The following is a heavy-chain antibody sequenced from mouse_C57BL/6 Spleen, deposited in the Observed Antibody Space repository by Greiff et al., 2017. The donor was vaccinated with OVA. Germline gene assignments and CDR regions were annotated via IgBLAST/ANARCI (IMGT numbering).Heavy chain of an antibody. D-gene: IGHD2-4*01. CDR3: ARSGFDYDWFAY. J-gene: IGHJ3*01. CDR1: GYTFTSYG. Sequence: VQLQQSGAELARPGASVKLSCKASGYTFTSYGISWVKQRTGQGLEWIGEIYPRSGNTYYNEKFKGKATLTADKSSSTAYMALRSLTSEDSAVYFCARSGFDYDWFAYWGQGTLVTVSA. V-gene: IGHV1-81*01. CDR2: IYPRSGNT.